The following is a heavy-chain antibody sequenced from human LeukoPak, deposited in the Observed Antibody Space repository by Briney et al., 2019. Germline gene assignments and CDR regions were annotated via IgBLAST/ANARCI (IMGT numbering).Heavy chain of an antibody. Sequence: PGGSLRLSCAASGFTVSSNYMSWVRQAPGKGLEWVSVIYSGGSTYYADSVKGRFTISRDNSKNTLYLQMNSLRAEDTAVYYCARETLGIAALRRGGWFDPWGQGTLVTVSS. CDR3: ARETLGIAALRRGGWFDP. V-gene: IGHV3-66*01. J-gene: IGHJ5*02. CDR2: IYSGGST. D-gene: IGHD6-6*01. CDR1: GFTVSSNY.